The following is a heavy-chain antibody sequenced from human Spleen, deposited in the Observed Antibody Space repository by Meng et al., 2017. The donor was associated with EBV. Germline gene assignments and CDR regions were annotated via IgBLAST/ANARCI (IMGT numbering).Heavy chain of an antibody. Sequence: VQPGTSCSYSMTPGASVKVTVKATGSNFTIYAMNWVRQSPGQGLEWMGGINTNTGNPTYAQGFTGRFVFSLDTSVSTAYLQISSLKAEDTAVYYCARDYDRGGYYYYFDYWGQGTLVTVSS. J-gene: IGHJ4*02. V-gene: IGHV7-4-1*02. CDR3: ARDYDRGGYYYYFDY. D-gene: IGHD3-22*01. CDR1: GSNFTIYA. CDR2: INTNTGNP.